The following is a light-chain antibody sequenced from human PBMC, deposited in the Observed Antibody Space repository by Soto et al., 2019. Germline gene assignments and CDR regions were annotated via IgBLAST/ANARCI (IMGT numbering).Light chain of an antibody. CDR3: GSWDSSLSADV. CDR2: DDD. Sequence: QSVMSQPPSVSAAPGQRVTISCSGSSSNIGGNSVSWYQQLPGTAPKLLIYDDDQRPSGIPDRFSGSKSGTSATLGITGFQTGDEADYYCGSWDSSLSADVFGTGTKVIVL. J-gene: IGLJ1*01. CDR1: SSNIGGNS. V-gene: IGLV1-51*01.